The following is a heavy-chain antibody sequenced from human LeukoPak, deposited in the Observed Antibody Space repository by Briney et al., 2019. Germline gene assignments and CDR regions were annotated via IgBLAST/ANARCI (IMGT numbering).Heavy chain of an antibody. CDR1: GGSISSGDYY. J-gene: IGHJ5*02. D-gene: IGHD6-13*01. V-gene: IGHV4-30-4*08. CDR2: IYYSGST. Sequence: PSETLSLTCTVSGGSISSGDYYWSWIRQPPGKGLEWIGYIYYSGSTYYNPSLKSRVTISVDTSKNQFSLKLSSVTAADTAVYYCARDGGHSSSPSGKARWFDPWGPGTLVTVSS. CDR3: ARDGGHSSSPSGKARWFDP.